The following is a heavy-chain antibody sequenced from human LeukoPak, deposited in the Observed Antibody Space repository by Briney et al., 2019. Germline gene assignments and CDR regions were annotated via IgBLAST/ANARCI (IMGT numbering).Heavy chain of an antibody. Sequence: GGSLRLSCAASGFTVSSNYMSWVRQAPGKGLEWVSVIYSGGSTYYADSVKGRFTISRDNSKNTLYLQMNSLRAEDTAVYYCARVGGSSRSPFDYWGQGTLVTVSS. J-gene: IGHJ4*02. CDR2: IYSGGST. D-gene: IGHD6-13*01. CDR3: ARVGGSSRSPFDY. CDR1: GFTVSSNY. V-gene: IGHV3-66*02.